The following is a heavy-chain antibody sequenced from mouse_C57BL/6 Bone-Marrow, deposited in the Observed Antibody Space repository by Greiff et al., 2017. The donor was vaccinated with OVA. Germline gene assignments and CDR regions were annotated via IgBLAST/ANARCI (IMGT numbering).Heavy chain of an antibody. Sequence: QVQLKESGAELARPGASVKLSCKASGYTFTSYGISWVKQRTGQGLEWIGEIYPRSGNTYYNEKFKGKATLTADKSSSPAYMELRSLTSEDSAVYFCARPACYGSIPFDYWGQGTTLTVAS. D-gene: IGHD1-1*01. CDR2: IYPRSGNT. J-gene: IGHJ2*01. V-gene: IGHV1-81*01. CDR1: GYTFTSYG. CDR3: ARPACYGSIPFDY.